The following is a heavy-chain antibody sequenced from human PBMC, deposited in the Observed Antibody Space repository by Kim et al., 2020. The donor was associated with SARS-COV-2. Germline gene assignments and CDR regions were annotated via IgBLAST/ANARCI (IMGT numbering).Heavy chain of an antibody. D-gene: IGHD3-3*01. Sequence: SETLSLTCTVSGGSISSGDYYWSWIRQPPGKGLEWIGYIYYSGSTYYNPSLKSRVTISVDTSKNQFSLKLSSVTAADTAVYYCARESVEWLLSAYYYYYYMDVWGKGTTVTVSS. V-gene: IGHV4-30-4*01. CDR1: GGSISSGDYY. CDR3: ARESVEWLLSAYYYYYYMDV. CDR2: IYYSGST. J-gene: IGHJ6*03.